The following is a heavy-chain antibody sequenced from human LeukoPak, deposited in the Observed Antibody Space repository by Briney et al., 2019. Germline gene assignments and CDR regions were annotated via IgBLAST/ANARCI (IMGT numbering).Heavy chain of an antibody. J-gene: IGHJ4*02. Sequence: GGSLRLSCAASGFTFSSYSMNWVRQAPGKGLEWVSSISSSSSYIYYADSVKGRFTISRDNVKNSLYLQMNSLRAEDTAVYYCARETVLVPAAIGDYWGQGTLVTVSS. CDR2: ISSSSSYI. D-gene: IGHD2-2*01. V-gene: IGHV3-21*01. CDR1: GFTFSSYS. CDR3: ARETVLVPAAIGDY.